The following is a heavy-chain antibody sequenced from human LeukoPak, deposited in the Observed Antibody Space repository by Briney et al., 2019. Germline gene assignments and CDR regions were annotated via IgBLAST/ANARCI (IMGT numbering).Heavy chain of an antibody. CDR2: IRSEGTNK. CDR3: AKDYGSGSYSFDY. J-gene: IGHJ4*02. V-gene: IGHV3-30*02. CDR1: GFTFSSYG. Sequence: PGGSLRLSCAASGFTFSSYGMQWVRQAPGKGLEWVAFIRSEGTNKYYADSVKGRSTISRDNSKNTLYLQMDSLRAEDTAVYYCAKDYGSGSYSFDYWGQGTLVTVSS. D-gene: IGHD3-10*01.